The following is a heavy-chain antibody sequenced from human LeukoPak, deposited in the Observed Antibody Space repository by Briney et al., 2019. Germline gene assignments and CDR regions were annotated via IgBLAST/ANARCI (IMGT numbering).Heavy chain of an antibody. V-gene: IGHV4-38-2*02. CDR1: GGSISRYY. CDR2: IYHSGST. Sequence: SETLSLTCTVSGGSISRYYWSWIRQPPGKGLEWIGSIYHSGSTYYNPSLKSRVTISVDTSKNQFSLKLSSVTAADTAVYYCARDRPSYSYEDYWGQGTLVTVSS. J-gene: IGHJ4*02. D-gene: IGHD5-18*01. CDR3: ARDRPSYSYEDY.